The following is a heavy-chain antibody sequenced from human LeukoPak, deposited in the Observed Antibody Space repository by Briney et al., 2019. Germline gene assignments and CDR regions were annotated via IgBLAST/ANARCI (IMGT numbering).Heavy chain of an antibody. CDR2: ITPMFGTA. CDR3: ARDAAIYDTSAYYYLW. J-gene: IGHJ4*02. CDR1: GGTFSRYA. Sequence: SVKVSCKASGGTFSRYAISWVRQAPGQGLEWMGGITPMFGTANYAQKFQGRVTITADESTSTAYMELSSLRSEDTAVYYCARDAAIYDTSAYYYLWWGQGTPVTVSS. V-gene: IGHV1-69*01. D-gene: IGHD3-22*01.